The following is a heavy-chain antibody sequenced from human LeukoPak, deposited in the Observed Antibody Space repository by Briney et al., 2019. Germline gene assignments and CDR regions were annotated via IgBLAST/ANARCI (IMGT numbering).Heavy chain of an antibody. CDR2: IYYSGST. J-gene: IGHJ6*02. Sequence: SQTLSLTCTVSGGSISSGDYYWSWICQPPGKGLEWIGYIYYSGSTYYNPSLKSRVTISVDTSKNQFSLKLSSVTAADTAVYYCARMPYSYGYLNYYYGMDVWGQGTTVTVSS. D-gene: IGHD5-18*01. CDR3: ARMPYSYGYLNYYYGMDV. CDR1: GGSISSGDYY. V-gene: IGHV4-30-4*01.